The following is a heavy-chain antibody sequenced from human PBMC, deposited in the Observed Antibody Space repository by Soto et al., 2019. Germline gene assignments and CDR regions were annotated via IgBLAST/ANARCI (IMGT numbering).Heavy chain of an antibody. V-gene: IGHV4-34*01. Sequence: SETLSLTCAVYGGSFSGYYWSWIRQPPWKGLEWIGEINHSGSTNYNPSLKSRVTISVDTSKNQFSLKLSSVTAADTAVYYCARVRTQWLRLRQWYFDLRGRGTPVIVSS. CDR1: GGSFSGYY. J-gene: IGHJ2*01. CDR3: ARVRTQWLRLRQWYFDL. CDR2: INHSGST. D-gene: IGHD5-12*01.